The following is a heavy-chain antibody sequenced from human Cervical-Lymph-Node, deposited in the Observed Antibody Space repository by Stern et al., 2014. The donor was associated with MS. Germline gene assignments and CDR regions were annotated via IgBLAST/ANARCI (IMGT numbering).Heavy chain of an antibody. J-gene: IGHJ4*02. V-gene: IGHV3-49*02. CDR3: SRIVYTMTGYYFDY. Sequence: IRSKAYGGTEENAASVKGRFTISRDDSKSIAYLQMNSLKIEDTAIYYCSRIVYTMTGYYFDYWGQGTLVTVSS. D-gene: IGHD3-9*01. CDR2: IRSKAYGGTE.